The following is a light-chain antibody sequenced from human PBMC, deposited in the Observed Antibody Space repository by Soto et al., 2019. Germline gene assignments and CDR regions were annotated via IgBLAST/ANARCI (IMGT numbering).Light chain of an antibody. V-gene: IGKV3-15*01. CDR1: QNVRSN. Sequence: EIVMAQSPASLSVSSGESATLSCRASQNVRSNLAWYQQTNGQAPRLLIYGASTRDTGIPARFSGRGSGTECILTISRLQSEDVEVYYCQQSDDSPETFGQGTKVDI. CDR3: QQSDDSPET. J-gene: IGKJ1*01. CDR2: GAS.